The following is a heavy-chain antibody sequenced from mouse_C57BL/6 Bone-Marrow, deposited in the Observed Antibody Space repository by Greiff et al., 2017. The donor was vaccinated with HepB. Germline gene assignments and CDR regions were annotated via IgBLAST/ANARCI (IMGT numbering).Heavy chain of an antibody. CDR3: ARGSFLFITTGDFDY. CDR2: IDPANGNT. V-gene: IGHV14-3*01. D-gene: IGHD1-1*01. CDR1: GFNIKNTY. Sequence: VQLQQSVAELVRPGASVKLSCTASGFNIKNTYMHWVKQRPEQGLEWIGRIDPANGNTKYAPKFQGKATITADTSSNTAYLQLSSLTSEDTAIYYCARGSFLFITTGDFDYWGQGTTLTVSS. J-gene: IGHJ2*01.